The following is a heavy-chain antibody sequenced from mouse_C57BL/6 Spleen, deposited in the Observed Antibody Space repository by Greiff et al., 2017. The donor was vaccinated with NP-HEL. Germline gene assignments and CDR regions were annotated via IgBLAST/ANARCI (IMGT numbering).Heavy chain of an antibody. V-gene: IGHV1-64*01. Sequence: QVQLQQPGAELVKPGASVKLSCKASGYTFTSYWMHWVKQRPGQGLEWIGMIHPCSGSTNYNEKFKSKATLTVDKSSSTAYMQLSSMTYEDAAVYYGARSDGYHWDFDDWGTGTTVTVSS. D-gene: IGHD2-3*01. CDR1: GYTFTSYW. CDR2: IHPCSGST. CDR3: ARSDGYHWDFDD. J-gene: IGHJ1*03.